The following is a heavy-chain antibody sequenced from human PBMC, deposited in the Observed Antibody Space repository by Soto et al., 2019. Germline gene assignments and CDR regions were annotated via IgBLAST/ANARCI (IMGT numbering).Heavy chain of an antibody. CDR1: GFSLRSYA. Sequence: PGGSLRLSCTASGFSLRSYAMHWVRQAPGKGLEWVAVILYDGSNKHFADSVKGRFTVSRDNSNDTFYLQMDSLRAEDTAVYYCARELILGSLSVYYYHGMDVWGQGTTVTVSS. CDR3: ARELILGSLSVYYYHGMDV. CDR2: ILYDGSNK. J-gene: IGHJ6*02. V-gene: IGHV3-33*01. D-gene: IGHD3-9*01.